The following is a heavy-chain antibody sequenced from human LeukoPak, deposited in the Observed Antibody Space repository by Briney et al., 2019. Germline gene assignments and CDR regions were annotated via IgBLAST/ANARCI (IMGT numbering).Heavy chain of an antibody. D-gene: IGHD2-21*02. V-gene: IGHV3-21*01. J-gene: IGHJ4*02. CDR2: ISSSSYI. CDR1: GFTFSSYS. Sequence: GGSLRLSCAASGFTFSSYSMNWVRQAPGKGLEWVSSISSSSYIYYADSVKGRFTISRDNAKNSLYLQMNSLRAEDTAVYYCARAPTVVTAITYYFDYWGQGTLVTVSS. CDR3: ARAPTVVTAITYYFDY.